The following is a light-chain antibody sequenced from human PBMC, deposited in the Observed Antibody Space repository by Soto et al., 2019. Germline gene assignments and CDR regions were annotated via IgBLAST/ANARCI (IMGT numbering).Light chain of an antibody. J-gene: IGLJ3*02. Sequence: QSALTQPASVSGSPGQSITISCTGSSSDIGRYDYVSWYQQLPGKAPKLIIYRVINRPSGISDRFSGSKSGNSASLSISGLQPEDEASYFCGSYTSATPWVFGGGTKLTVL. CDR3: GSYTSATPWV. V-gene: IGLV2-14*03. CDR1: SSDIGRYDY. CDR2: RVI.